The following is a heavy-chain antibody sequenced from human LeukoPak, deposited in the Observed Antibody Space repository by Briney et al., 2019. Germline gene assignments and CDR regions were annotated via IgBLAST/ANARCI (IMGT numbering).Heavy chain of an antibody. V-gene: IGHV1-18*01. J-gene: IGHJ6*03. CDR3: ARELGYEVYYYYMDV. CDR1: GYTFTSYG. Sequence: ASVKVSCKASGYTFTSYGISWVRQAPGQGLEWMGWISAYNGNTNYAQKLQGRVTMTTDTSTSTAYMELRSLRSDDTAVYYCARELGYEVYYYYMDVWGKGTTVTVSS. D-gene: IGHD2-15*01. CDR2: ISAYNGNT.